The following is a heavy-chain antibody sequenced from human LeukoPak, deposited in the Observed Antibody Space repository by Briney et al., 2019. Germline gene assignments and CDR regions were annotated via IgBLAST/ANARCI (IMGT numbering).Heavy chain of an antibody. CDR1: GFMFAANW. Sequence: GGSLRLSCAASGFMFAANWMSWVRQAPGKGLEWVANIKGDGSDEYYADSVKGRFTISRDNSKNTLYLQMNSLRAEDTAVYYCAKDDMVTFGGVITYWGQGTLVTVSS. D-gene: IGHD3-16*01. V-gene: IGHV3-7*03. CDR3: AKDDMVTFGGVITY. J-gene: IGHJ4*02. CDR2: IKGDGSDE.